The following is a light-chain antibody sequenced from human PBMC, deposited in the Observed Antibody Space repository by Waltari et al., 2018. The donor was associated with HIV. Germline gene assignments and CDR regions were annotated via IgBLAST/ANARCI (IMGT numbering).Light chain of an antibody. CDR3: SSYSSVNTFVV. CDR1: SSDIGRSNH. CDR2: DVI. V-gene: IGLV2-14*03. J-gene: IGLJ2*01. Sequence: QSALTQPASVSGSPGQSITISCTGSSSDIGRSNHVSWYQQFPGKAPKLLITDVIRRPLGVSVRFSGSKSGNTASLTISGLQAEDEASYFCSSYSSVNTFVVFGGGTKVTVL.